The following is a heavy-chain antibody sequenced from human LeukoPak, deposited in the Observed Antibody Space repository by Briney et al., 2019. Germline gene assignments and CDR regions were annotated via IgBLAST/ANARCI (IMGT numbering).Heavy chain of an antibody. D-gene: IGHD3-22*01. J-gene: IGHJ4*02. CDR3: ARTDSSGYLTDY. CDR1: GGTFSSYA. V-gene: IGHV1-69*05. CDR2: IIPIFGTA. Sequence: GASVKVSCKASGGTFSSYAISWVRQAPGQGLEWMGRIIPIFGTANCAQKFQGRVTITTDESTSTAYMELSSLRSEDTAVYYCARTDSSGYLTDYWGQGTLVTVSS.